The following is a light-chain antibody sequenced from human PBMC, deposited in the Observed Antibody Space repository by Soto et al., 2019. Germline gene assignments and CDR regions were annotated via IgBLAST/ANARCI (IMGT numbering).Light chain of an antibody. CDR2: DVS. Sequence: QFVLTQPASVSGSPGQSITISCTGTSSDVGGYNYVSWYQQHPGEAPKLLIYDVSNRPSGVSNRFSGSKSGNTASLTISGLQSEDEADYYCSSYRSSSTVYVFGTGAKLTVL. V-gene: IGLV2-14*01. CDR3: SSYRSSSTVYV. J-gene: IGLJ1*01. CDR1: SSDVGGYNY.